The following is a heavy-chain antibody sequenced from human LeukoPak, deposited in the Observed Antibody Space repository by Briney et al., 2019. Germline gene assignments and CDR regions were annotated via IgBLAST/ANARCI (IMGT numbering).Heavy chain of an antibody. V-gene: IGHV3-30*18. J-gene: IGHJ4*02. CDR3: AKAREYSGYDNFEH. CDR2: ISFDGNEK. D-gene: IGHD5-12*01. CDR1: GFSFSRYA. Sequence: PGGSLRLSWAASGFSFSRYAMHWVRQAPGKGLEWVTIISFDGNEKYYADSVKGRFTISRDNSKNTLNLQMNSLRAEDAAVYYCAKAREYSGYDNFEHWGEGPRHTVSS.